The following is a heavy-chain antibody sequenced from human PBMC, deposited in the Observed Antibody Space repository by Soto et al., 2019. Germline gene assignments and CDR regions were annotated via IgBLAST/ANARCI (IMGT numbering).Heavy chain of an antibody. V-gene: IGHV2-5*02. J-gene: IGHJ4*02. CDR1: GFSLSTRGVG. CDR2: IYWDDEK. CDR3: AQFRGNGIISRDY. D-gene: IGHD3-3*02. Sequence: QITLKESGPTLVKSTQTLTLTCTFSGFSLSTRGVGVAWIRQPPGKALEWLTLIYWDDEKHYSPSLKSRITITKDTSKNQAVLTMTNMEPVDTATYDCAQFRGNGIISRDYWGQGTLVTVSS.